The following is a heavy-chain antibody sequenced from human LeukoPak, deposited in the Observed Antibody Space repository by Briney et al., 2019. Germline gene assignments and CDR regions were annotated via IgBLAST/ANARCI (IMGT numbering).Heavy chain of an antibody. V-gene: IGHV3-30*03. CDR1: GFTFSSYG. D-gene: IGHD6-6*01. J-gene: IGHJ4*02. CDR2: ISYDGSNK. CDR3: ARGTLYQLVDY. Sequence: PGRSLRLSCAASGFTFSSYGMHWVRQAPGKGLEWVAVISYDGSNKYYADSVKGRFTISRDNSKNTLYLQMNSLRAEDTAVYYCARGTLYQLVDYWGQGTLVTVSS.